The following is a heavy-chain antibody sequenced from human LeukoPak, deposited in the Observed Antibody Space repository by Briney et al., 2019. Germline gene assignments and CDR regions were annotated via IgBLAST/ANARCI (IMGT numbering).Heavy chain of an antibody. CDR3: ARAEYSSGWYGTGDY. V-gene: IGHV3-48*01. J-gene: IGHJ4*02. CDR2: ISHSGSAE. D-gene: IGHD6-19*01. Sequence: PGGSLRLSGAASGFRFSCYSRNWVRQAPGKGLEWISYISHSGSAEHYTDSVKGRFTISRDNAKNALYLQMNSLRAEDTAVYYCARAEYSSGWYGTGDYWGQGTLVTVSS. CDR1: GFRFSCYS.